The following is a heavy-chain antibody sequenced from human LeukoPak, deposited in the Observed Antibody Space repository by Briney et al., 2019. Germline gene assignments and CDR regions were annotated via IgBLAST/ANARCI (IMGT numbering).Heavy chain of an antibody. V-gene: IGHV3-23*01. Sequence: GGSLRLSCAASGFTFSSYAMSWVRQAPGKGLEWVSAISGSGGSTYYADSVRGRFTISRDNSKNTLYLQMNSLRAEDTAVYYCAKVRYYDYVWGSYRAPHFDYWGQGTLVTVSS. CDR1: GFTFSSYA. CDR2: ISGSGGST. J-gene: IGHJ4*02. D-gene: IGHD3-16*02. CDR3: AKVRYYDYVWGSYRAPHFDY.